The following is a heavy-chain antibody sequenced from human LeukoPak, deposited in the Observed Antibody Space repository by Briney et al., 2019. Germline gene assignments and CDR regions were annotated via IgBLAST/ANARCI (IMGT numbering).Heavy chain of an antibody. J-gene: IGHJ6*02. V-gene: IGHV4-59*08. Sequence: PSETLSLTCTVSGGSISSYYWNWIRQPPGKGLEWIGYINYIRTTDYNPSLRSRVTISLDTSKNRFSLKLSSVTAADTAMYYCARSYSSSDHYYYYGMDVWGQGTTVTVSS. CDR2: INYIRTT. D-gene: IGHD6-13*01. CDR1: GGSISSYY. CDR3: ARSYSSSDHYYYYGMDV.